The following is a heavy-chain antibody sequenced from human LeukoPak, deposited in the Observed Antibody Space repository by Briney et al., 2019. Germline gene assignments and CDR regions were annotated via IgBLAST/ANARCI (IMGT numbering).Heavy chain of an antibody. V-gene: IGHV3-9*03. Sequence: GGSLRLSCAASGFTFDDYAMHWVRQAPGKGLEWVSGISWNSGSIGYADSVKGRFTISRDNAKSSLYLQMNSLRAEDMALYYCAKDTAAAALYYFDYWGQGTLVTVSS. J-gene: IGHJ4*02. CDR1: GFTFDDYA. CDR2: ISWNSGSI. CDR3: AKDTAAAALYYFDY. D-gene: IGHD6-13*01.